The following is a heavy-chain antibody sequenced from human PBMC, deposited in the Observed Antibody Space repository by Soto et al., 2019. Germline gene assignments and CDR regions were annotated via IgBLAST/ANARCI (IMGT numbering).Heavy chain of an antibody. CDR1: AFSLSSYA. Sequence: GGSLRLSCSAAAFSLSSYAMRWVRRATGQGLEWISAISGSGGSTYYADSVKGRFTISRDNSKNTLYLQMNSLRAEDTAVYYCAKGAVDYYDSSGYYYWRYAFDIWGQGTMVTVSS. V-gene: IGHV3-23*01. CDR3: AKGAVDYYDSSGYYYWRYAFDI. D-gene: IGHD3-22*01. J-gene: IGHJ3*02. CDR2: ISGSGGST.